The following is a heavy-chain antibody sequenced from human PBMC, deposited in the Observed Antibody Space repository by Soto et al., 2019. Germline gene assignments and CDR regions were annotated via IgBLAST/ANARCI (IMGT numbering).Heavy chain of an antibody. J-gene: IGHJ4*02. CDR1: GFTFSSYA. CDR3: ARRGSGSYYDY. D-gene: IGHD1-26*01. Sequence: EVQLLESGGGLVQPGGSLSLSYAASGFTFSSYAMRWVRQAPGKGLEWVSAISGSGGSTYYADSVKGRFTISRDNSKNTLYLQMNSLRAEDTAVYYCARRGSGSYYDYWGQGTLVTVSS. V-gene: IGHV3-23*01. CDR2: ISGSGGST.